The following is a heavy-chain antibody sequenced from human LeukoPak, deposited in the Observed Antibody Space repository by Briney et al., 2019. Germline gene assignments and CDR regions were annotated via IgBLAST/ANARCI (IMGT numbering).Heavy chain of an antibody. D-gene: IGHD3-16*02. CDR2: IYYSGST. J-gene: IGHJ6*02. V-gene: IGHV4-39*07. Sequence: PSETLSLTCTVSGGSISSSSYYWGWIRQPPGKGLEWIGSIYYSGSTYYNPSLKSRVTISVDTSKNQFSLKLSSVTAADTAVYYCARVLWGSYRSYYYGMDVWGQGTTVTVSS. CDR1: GGSISSSSYY. CDR3: ARVLWGSYRSYYYGMDV.